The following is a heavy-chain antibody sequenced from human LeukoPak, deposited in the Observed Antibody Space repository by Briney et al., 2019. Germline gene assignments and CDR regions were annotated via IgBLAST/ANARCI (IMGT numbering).Heavy chain of an antibody. Sequence: ASVKVSCKASGYSFTSYYITWVRQAPGQGLEWMGWISAYNGKTNYAPMLQGRVTMATDTSTSTTYMELRSLRSDDTAFYYCVRGLYFHDSRGLDYWGQGTLVTVSS. CDR2: ISAYNGKT. CDR1: GYSFTSYY. V-gene: IGHV1-18*01. D-gene: IGHD3-22*01. CDR3: VRGLYFHDSRGLDY. J-gene: IGHJ4*02.